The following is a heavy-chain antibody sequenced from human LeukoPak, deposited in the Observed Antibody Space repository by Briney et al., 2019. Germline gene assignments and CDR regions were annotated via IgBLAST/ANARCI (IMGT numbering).Heavy chain of an antibody. CDR1: GYRFNSYW. V-gene: IGHV5-51*01. CDR2: IYPGDSDT. D-gene: IGHD6-6*01. CDR3: ATRGGSSSYY. J-gene: IGHJ4*02. Sequence: GESLKISCKGSGYRFNSYWIGWVRQMPGKGLEWMGVIYPGDSDTRYSPSFQGQVTISADKSISTAYLQWRSLKASDTAIYYCATRGGSSSYYWGQGTLVTVSS.